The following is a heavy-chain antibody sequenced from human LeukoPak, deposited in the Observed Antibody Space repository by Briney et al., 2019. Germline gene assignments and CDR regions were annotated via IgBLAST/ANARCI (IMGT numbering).Heavy chain of an antibody. D-gene: IGHD1-26*01. CDR3: ARGEPRPKVRYYGMDV. CDR2: IIPIFGTA. J-gene: IGHJ6*02. CDR1: GGTFSSYA. V-gene: IGHV1-69*13. Sequence: GASVNVSCKASGGTFSSYAISWVRQAPGQGLEWMGGIIPIFGTANYAQKFQGRVTITADESTSTAYMELSSLRSEDTAVYYCARGEPRPKVRYYGMDVWGQGTTVTVSS.